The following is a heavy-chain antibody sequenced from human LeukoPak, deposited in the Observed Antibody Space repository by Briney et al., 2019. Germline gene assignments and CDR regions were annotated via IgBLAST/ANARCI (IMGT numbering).Heavy chain of an antibody. D-gene: IGHD1-26*01. J-gene: IGHJ4*02. V-gene: IGHV1-46*01. CDR1: GYTFTSYY. CDR2: INPSGGST. Sequence: ASVKVSCKASGYTFTSYYMHWVRQAPGQGLEWMGIINPSGGSTSYAEKFQGRVTMTRDMSTSTVYMELSSLRSEDTAVYYCARLPVGAIYFDDYWGQGTLVTVSS. CDR3: ARLPVGAIYFDDY.